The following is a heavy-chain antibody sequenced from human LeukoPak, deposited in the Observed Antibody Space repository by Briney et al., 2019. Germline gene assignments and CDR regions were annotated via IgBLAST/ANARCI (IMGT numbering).Heavy chain of an antibody. CDR1: GYTCTSYY. J-gene: IGHJ4*02. CDR2: INPSGGST. Sequence: ASVKVSCKASGYTCTSYYMHWVRQAPGQGLEWMGIINPSGGSTSYAQKFQGRVTMTRDTSTSTVYMELSSLRSEDTAVYYCARDKRRNIVVVVAATVPDYWGQGTLVTVSS. V-gene: IGHV1-46*01. CDR3: ARDKRRNIVVVVAATVPDY. D-gene: IGHD2-15*01.